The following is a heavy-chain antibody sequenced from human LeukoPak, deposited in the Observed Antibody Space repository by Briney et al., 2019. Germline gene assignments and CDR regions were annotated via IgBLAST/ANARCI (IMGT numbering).Heavy chain of an antibody. Sequence: GGSLRLSCAASGFTFSSYAMHWVRQAPGKGLEWVAVILYDGSNKYYADSVKGRFTISRDNSKNTLYLQMNSQRAEDTAVYYCARESEIQNYYYYYMDVWGKGTTVTVSS. D-gene: IGHD5-18*01. CDR2: ILYDGSNK. CDR3: ARESEIQNYYYYYMDV. J-gene: IGHJ6*03. V-gene: IGHV3-30*01. CDR1: GFTFSSYA.